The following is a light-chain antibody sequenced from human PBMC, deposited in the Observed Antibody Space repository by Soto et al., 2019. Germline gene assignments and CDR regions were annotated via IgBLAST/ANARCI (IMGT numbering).Light chain of an antibody. V-gene: IGLV1-47*01. CDR2: RND. CDR1: SSNIGKNF. J-gene: IGLJ3*02. CDR3: AAWDDSLSGPWV. Sequence: SALTQPPSVFGTPGQRVTISCSGSSSNIGKNFVYWYQQVPGTAPKLLIYRNDQRSSGVPDRFAGSKSGTSGSLAISGLRSEDEGDYYCAAWDDSLSGPWVFGGGTQLTVL.